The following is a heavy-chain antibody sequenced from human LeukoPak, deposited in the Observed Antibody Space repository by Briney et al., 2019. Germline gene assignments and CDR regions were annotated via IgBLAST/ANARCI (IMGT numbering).Heavy chain of an antibody. Sequence: SETLSLTCTVSGVSVSSGSYYWSWLRPPPGKGLEWIGYISNSGSTNYNPSLKSRVTISVDASKRQFSLKLSSVTAADTAGYYCAGENKGVIDYWGQGTLVTVSS. D-gene: IGHD2-8*01. J-gene: IGHJ4*02. V-gene: IGHV4-61*01. CDR1: GVSVSSGSYY. CDR3: AGENKGVIDY. CDR2: ISNSGST.